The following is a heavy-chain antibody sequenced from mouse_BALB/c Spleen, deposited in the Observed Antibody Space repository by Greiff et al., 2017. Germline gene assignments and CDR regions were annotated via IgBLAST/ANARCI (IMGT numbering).Heavy chain of an antibody. CDR1: GYTFTSYV. D-gene: IGHD2-10*02. Sequence: VQLQQSGPELVKPGASVKMSCKASGYTFTSYVMHWVKQKPGQGLEWIGYINPYNDGTKYNEKFKGKATLTSDKSSSTAYMEPSSLTSEDSAVYVCAMVWSAGAGVYWGQGTSGTVSS. V-gene: IGHV1-14*01. CDR3: AMVWSAGAGVY. J-gene: IGHJ4*01. CDR2: INPYNDGT.